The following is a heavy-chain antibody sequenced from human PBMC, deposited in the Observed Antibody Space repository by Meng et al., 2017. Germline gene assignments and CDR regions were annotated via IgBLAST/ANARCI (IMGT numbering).Heavy chain of an antibody. D-gene: IGHD6-19*01. CDR2: ISGSGGST. V-gene: IGHV3-23*01. CDR1: GFTFSSYA. CDR3: AKHAQWLVLWDFDY. J-gene: IGHJ4*02. Sequence: GESLKISCAASGFTFSSYAMSGVRQAPGKGLEWVSAISGSGGSTYYADSVKGRFTISRDNSKNTLYLQMNSLRAEDTAVYYCAKHAQWLVLWDFDYWGQGTLVTVSS.